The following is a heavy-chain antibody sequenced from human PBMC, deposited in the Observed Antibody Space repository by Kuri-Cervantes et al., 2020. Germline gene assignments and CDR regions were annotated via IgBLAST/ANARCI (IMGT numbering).Heavy chain of an antibody. D-gene: IGHD6-19*01. CDR1: GFTFSSYA. Sequence: GESLKISCAASGFTFSSYAIHWVRQAPGKGLEWVAVISYDGTNKYNADSVKGRFTISRDNSKNTLYLQMNSLRAEDTAVYYCARGGGQWLSGSRKAKGWSDYWGQGTLVTVSS. J-gene: IGHJ4*02. CDR3: ARGGGQWLSGSRKAKGWSDY. V-gene: IGHV3-30-3*01. CDR2: ISYDGTNK.